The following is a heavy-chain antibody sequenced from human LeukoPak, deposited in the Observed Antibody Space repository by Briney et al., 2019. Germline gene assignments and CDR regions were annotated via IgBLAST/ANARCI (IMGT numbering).Heavy chain of an antibody. V-gene: IGHV1-2*02. D-gene: IGHD2-15*01. CDR1: GYTFTNYY. J-gene: IGHJ3*02. CDR2: INPNSGGT. Sequence: ASVQVSCKASGYTFTNYYMHWVRQAPGQGLEWIGWINPNSGGTNYAQKFQGRVTMTRDTSISTAYMELTTLRSDDTAVYYCARDHGGYCSVDSCLDAFDIWGQGTMVTVSS. CDR3: ARDHGGYCSVDSCLDAFDI.